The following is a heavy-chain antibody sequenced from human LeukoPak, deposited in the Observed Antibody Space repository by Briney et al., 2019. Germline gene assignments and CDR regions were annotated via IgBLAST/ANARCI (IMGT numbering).Heavy chain of an antibody. V-gene: IGHV3-74*01. CDR3: TRDYRNLGFDM. J-gene: IGHJ3*02. CDR1: GFTLSSYW. CDR2: INGDGSTT. Sequence: GGSLRLSCAASGFTLSSYWMHWVRQAPGKGLVWVSRINGDGSTTNYADSVKGRSTISRDNAKNTLYLQMNILTAEDTALYYCTRDYRNLGFDMWGQGTMVTVSS. D-gene: IGHD1-14*01.